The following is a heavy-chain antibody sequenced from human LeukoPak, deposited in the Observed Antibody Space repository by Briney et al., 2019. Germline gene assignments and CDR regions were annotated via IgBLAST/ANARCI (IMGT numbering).Heavy chain of an antibody. CDR1: GYTFTSYY. Sequence: ASVKVSCKTSGYTFTSYYMHWVRQAPGQGLEWMGIINPSGGRTSYAQKFQGRVTMTRDMSTSTVYMELSSLRSEDTAVYYCARLIGLGEVSPYFDFWGQGRLVTVSS. CDR2: INPSGGRT. V-gene: IGHV1-46*01. J-gene: IGHJ4*02. D-gene: IGHD3-16*02. CDR3: ARLIGLGEVSPYFDF.